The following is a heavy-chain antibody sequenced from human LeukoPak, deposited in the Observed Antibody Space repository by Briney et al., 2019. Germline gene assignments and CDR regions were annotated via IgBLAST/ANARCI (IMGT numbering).Heavy chain of an antibody. CDR3: AREVQYYDGSGYSPIYLYYGMDV. D-gene: IGHD3-22*01. CDR1: GGSVSSDNYY. CDR2: IYYNGGT. V-gene: IGHV4-61*01. Sequence: PSETLSLTCTVSGGSVSSDNYYWNWIRQPPGKGLEWIGYIYYNGGTNYNPSLKSRVTISVDTSKNQFSLKLSSATAADAAVYFCAREVQYYDGSGYSPIYLYYGMDVWGQGTTVTVSS. J-gene: IGHJ6*02.